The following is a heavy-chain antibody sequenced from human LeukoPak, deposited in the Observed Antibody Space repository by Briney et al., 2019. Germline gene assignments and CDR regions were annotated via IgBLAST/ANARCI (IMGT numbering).Heavy chain of an antibody. CDR3: ASRPRPYYYDSNGYFPLNF. CDR2: ISSGNTYV. CDR1: GFTFSAYD. Sequence: GGSLRLSCTTSGFTFSAYDMVWIRQAPGRGLEWVSSISSGNTYVYYADSVKGRFTISRDNANNSLSLQMNSLRAEDTAVYYCASRPRPYYYDSNGYFPLNFWGQGTLVAVSS. J-gene: IGHJ4*02. D-gene: IGHD3-22*01. V-gene: IGHV3-21*06.